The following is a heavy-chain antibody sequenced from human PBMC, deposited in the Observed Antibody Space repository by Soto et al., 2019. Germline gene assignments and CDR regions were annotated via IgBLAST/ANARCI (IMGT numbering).Heavy chain of an antibody. V-gene: IGHV5-10-1*01. J-gene: IGHJ4*02. CDR2: IDPSDSYI. CDR3: ARHMSLSMYTSTWYVDY. CDR1: AYSFTTYW. Sequence: PGESLKISCKGSAYSFTTYWITWVRQMPGKGLEWMGRIDPSDSYINYSPSFQGHVTISTDKSISTAYLQWSSLKASDTAIYFCARHMSLSMYTSTWYVDYWGQGTLVTVSS. D-gene: IGHD6-13*01.